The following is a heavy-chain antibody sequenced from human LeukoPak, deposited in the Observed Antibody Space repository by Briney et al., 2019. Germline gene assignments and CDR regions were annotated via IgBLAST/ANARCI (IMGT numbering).Heavy chain of an antibody. CDR1: GFSISNYF. CDR3: GCWGLWGPA. J-gene: IGHJ5*02. D-gene: IGHD3-10*02. Sequence: PGGSLRLSCAASGFSISNYFIHWVRHAPGKGLVWVSRINGDGSSTTYADSVKGRFTISRDNAKNTVYLQMNSLRAEDTAVYYRGCWGLWGPALVRGTLVTVTS. CDR2: INGDGSST. V-gene: IGHV3-74*01.